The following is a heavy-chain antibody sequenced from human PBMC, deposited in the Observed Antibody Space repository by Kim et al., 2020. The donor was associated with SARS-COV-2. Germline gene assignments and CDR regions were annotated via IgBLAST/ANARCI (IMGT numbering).Heavy chain of an antibody. CDR2: IKQDVSEK. CDR1: GLTFSSYW. J-gene: IGHJ4*02. V-gene: IGHV3-7*01. CDR3: ARVAGGSWYFGY. D-gene: IGHD2-15*01. Sequence: GGSLRLSCAASGLTFSSYWMSWVRQAPGKGLEWVANIKQDVSEKYYVDSVKGRFTISRDNAKNSLYLQMKSLRAEDTAVYYCARVAGGSWYFGYWGQGTLVTVSS.